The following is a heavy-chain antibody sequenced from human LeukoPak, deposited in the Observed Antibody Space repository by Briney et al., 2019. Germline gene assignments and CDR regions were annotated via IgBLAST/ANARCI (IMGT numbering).Heavy chain of an antibody. CDR3: ARGSGSFSGGFDY. D-gene: IGHD1-26*01. V-gene: IGHV3-33*08. Sequence: GGSLRLSCAASGFTFSSYGMHWVRQTPGKGLEWVTIIWSDGTIKYYADSVKGRFTISRDNSKNTLYLQMNSLRAEDTAVYYCARGSGSFSGGFDYWGQGTLVTVSS. CDR1: GFTFSSYG. CDR2: IWSDGTIK. J-gene: IGHJ4*02.